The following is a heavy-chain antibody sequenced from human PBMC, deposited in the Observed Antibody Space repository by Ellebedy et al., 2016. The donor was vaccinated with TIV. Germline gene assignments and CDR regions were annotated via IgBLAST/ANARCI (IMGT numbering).Heavy chain of an antibody. CDR2: INPSGGST. Sequence: ASVKVSXXASGYTFTSYYMHWVRQAPGQGLEWMGIINPSGGSTSYAQKFQGRVTMTRDTSTSTVYMELSSLRSDDTAVYYCAREGTGTTVHDYWGQGTLVTVSS. CDR3: AREGTGTTVHDY. V-gene: IGHV1-46*01. D-gene: IGHD1-7*01. CDR1: GYTFTSYY. J-gene: IGHJ4*02.